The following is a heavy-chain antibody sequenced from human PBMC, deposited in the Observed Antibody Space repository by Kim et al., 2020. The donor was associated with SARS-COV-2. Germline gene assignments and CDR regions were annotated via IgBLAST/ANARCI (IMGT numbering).Heavy chain of an antibody. V-gene: IGHV3-33*01. D-gene: IGHD3-22*01. CDR2: IWYDGSNK. J-gene: IGHJ5*02. CDR3: ARDLSRYYDSSEGFDP. CDR1: GFTFSSYG. Sequence: GGSLRLSCAASGFTFSSYGMHWVRQAPGKGLEWVAVIWYDGSNKYYADSVKGRFTISRDNSKNTLYLQMNSLRAEDTAVYYCARDLSRYYDSSEGFDPWGQGTLVTVSS.